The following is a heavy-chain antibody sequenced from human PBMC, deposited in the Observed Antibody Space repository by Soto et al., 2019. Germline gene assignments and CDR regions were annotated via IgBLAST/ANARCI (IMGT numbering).Heavy chain of an antibody. Sequence: PGEALKISCKGSGYSFTRYRIAWVRQVPGRGLEWMGILYPGDPGTRYSPSFQGQVTISADKSIRTAYLQWSSLKASESAIYYCARGSFRADFDIWGQGTMVTVSS. CDR3: ARGSFRADFDI. CDR2: LYPGDPGT. J-gene: IGHJ3*02. CDR1: GYSFTRYR. V-gene: IGHV5-51*01. D-gene: IGHD3-10*01.